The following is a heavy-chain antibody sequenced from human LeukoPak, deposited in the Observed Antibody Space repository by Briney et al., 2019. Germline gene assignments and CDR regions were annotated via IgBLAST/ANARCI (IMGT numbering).Heavy chain of an antibody. CDR3: ARARGDSSPASRYFDY. Sequence: GGSLRLSCAASGFTFSNYGMSWVRQAPGKGLEWVASIKQDGSEKFYVDSVKGRFTISRDNAKHSLYLQMNSLRAEDTAMFYCARARGDSSPASRYFDYWGQGALVTVSS. J-gene: IGHJ4*02. D-gene: IGHD5-18*01. CDR2: IKQDGSEK. V-gene: IGHV3-7*01. CDR1: GFTFSNYG.